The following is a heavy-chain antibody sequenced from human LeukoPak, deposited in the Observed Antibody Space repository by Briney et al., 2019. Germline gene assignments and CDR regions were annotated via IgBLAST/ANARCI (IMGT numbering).Heavy chain of an antibody. CDR1: GLTFSSHA. CDR3: AREPGPGYFDY. V-gene: IGHV3-30-3*01. D-gene: IGHD1-14*01. Sequence: PGGSLRLSCAASGLTFSSHAMHWVRQAPGKGLEWVAVISHDGSDKHYADSVKSRFTISRDNSRNTLYLQMNSLRAEDTAVYYCAREPGPGYFDYWGQGTLVTVSS. CDR2: ISHDGSDK. J-gene: IGHJ4*02.